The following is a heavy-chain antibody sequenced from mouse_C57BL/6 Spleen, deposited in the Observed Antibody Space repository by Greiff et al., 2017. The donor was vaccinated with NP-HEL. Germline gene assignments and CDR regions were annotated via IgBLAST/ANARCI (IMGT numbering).Heavy chain of an antibody. D-gene: IGHD2-3*01. Sequence: VQLQQSGPELVKPGASVKISCKASGYSFSSSWMNWVKQRPGKGLKWIGLIYPGDGDTNYNGKFKGKATLTADKSSSTAYMQLSSLTSEDSAVYFCAIEGYLYAMDYWGQGTSVTVSS. V-gene: IGHV1-82*01. CDR3: AIEGYLYAMDY. J-gene: IGHJ4*01. CDR2: IYPGDGDT. CDR1: GYSFSSSW.